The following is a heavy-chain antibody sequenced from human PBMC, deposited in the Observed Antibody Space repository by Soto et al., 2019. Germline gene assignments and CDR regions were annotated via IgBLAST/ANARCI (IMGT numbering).Heavy chain of an antibody. CDR3: ARAGGYCSGGSCPDY. V-gene: IGHV4-59*01. J-gene: IGHJ4*02. D-gene: IGHD2-15*01. CDR1: GGSISSYY. Sequence: QVQLQESGPGLVKPSETLSLTCTVSGGSISSYYWSWIRQPPGKGLEWIGYIYYSGSTNYNPSLKSRVTISVDTSKNQFSLKLSSVTAADTAVYYCARAGGYCSGGSCPDYWGQGTLVTVSS. CDR2: IYYSGST.